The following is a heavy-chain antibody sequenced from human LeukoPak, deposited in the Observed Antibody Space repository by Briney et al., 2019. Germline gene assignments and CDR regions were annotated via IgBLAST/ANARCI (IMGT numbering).Heavy chain of an antibody. CDR2: ISGSGGST. D-gene: IGHD5-18*01. J-gene: IGHJ4*02. Sequence: GGSLRLSCAASGFTFSSYAMSWVRQAPGKGLEWVSAISGSGGSTYYADSVKGRFTISRDNSKNTLYLQMNSLRAEDTAVYYYASRGITAIDLLDYWGQGTLVTVSS. CDR3: ASRGITAIDLLDY. CDR1: GFTFSSYA. V-gene: IGHV3-23*01.